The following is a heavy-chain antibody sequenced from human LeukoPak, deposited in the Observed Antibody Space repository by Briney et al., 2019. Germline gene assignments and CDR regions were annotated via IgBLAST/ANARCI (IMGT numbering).Heavy chain of an antibody. V-gene: IGHV3-21*01. J-gene: IGHJ5*02. CDR1: GFTFSSYS. CDR2: ISSSSSYI. D-gene: IGHD2-2*01. Sequence: GSLRLSCAASGFTFSSYSMNWVRPAPGKGLDWVSSISSSSSYIYYADLVKGRFTISRDNAKNSLYLQMNSLRAEDTAVYYCARGDSSAAMPRNPWGQGTLVTVSS. CDR3: ARGDSSAAMPRNP.